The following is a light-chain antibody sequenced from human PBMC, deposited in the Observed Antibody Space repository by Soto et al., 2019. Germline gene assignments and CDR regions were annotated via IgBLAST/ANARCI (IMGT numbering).Light chain of an antibody. J-gene: IGLJ2*01. CDR2: DVS. V-gene: IGLV2-14*03. CDR1: SSDVGGYNF. Sequence: QSVLTQPASVSGSPGQSITISCTGTSSDVGGYNFVSWYQQHPGKAPKFMIYDVSNRPSGISNRFSGSKSGNTASLTISGLQAEDEADYYCSSYTSSSTVVFGGGTKVTVL. CDR3: SSYTSSSTVV.